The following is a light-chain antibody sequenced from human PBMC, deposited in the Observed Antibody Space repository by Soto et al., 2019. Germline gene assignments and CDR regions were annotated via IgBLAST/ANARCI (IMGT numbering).Light chain of an antibody. J-gene: IGKJ1*01. CDR3: QQYNNWPRT. CDR1: QSVSSC. CDR2: GAS. Sequence: EILMTQSPATLSVSPGERVTLSCRASQSVSSCLAWYQQKPGQPPRLLIYGASTRATGIPARFSGSGSGTEFTLTIGSLQSEDFAVYYCQQYNNWPRTFGQGAKVEIK. V-gene: IGKV3-15*01.